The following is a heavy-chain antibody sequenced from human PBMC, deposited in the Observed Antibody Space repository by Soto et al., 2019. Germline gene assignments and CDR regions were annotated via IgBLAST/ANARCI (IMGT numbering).Heavy chain of an antibody. D-gene: IGHD5-12*01. CDR3: ARVSMVAPNYYYGMDV. J-gene: IGHJ6*02. Sequence: SETLSLTCAVYGGSFSGYYWSWIRQPPGKGLEWIGEINHSGSTNYNPSLKSRVTISVDTSKNQFSLKLSSVTAADRAVYYCARVSMVAPNYYYGMDVWGQGTTVTVSS. CDR2: INHSGST. V-gene: IGHV4-34*01. CDR1: GGSFSGYY.